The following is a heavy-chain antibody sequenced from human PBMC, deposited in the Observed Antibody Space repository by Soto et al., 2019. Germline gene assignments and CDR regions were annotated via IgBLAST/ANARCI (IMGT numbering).Heavy chain of an antibody. V-gene: IGHV4-34*01. J-gene: IGHJ4*02. D-gene: IGHD2-2*01. CDR3: ARGRGYCSSTSCYVSDY. CDR2: INHSGST. Sequence: PSETLSLTCAVYGGSFSGYYWSWIRQPPGKGLEWIGEINHSGSTNYNPSLKSRVTISVDTSKNQFSLKLSSVTAADTAVYYCARGRGYCSSTSCYVSDYWGQGTLVTVSS. CDR1: GGSFSGYY.